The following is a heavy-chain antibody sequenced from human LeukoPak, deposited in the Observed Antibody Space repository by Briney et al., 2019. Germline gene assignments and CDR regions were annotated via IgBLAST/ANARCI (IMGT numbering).Heavy chain of an antibody. CDR2: IKRDGSEE. CDR3: ARDIEAFDI. J-gene: IGHJ3*02. V-gene: IGHV3-7*01. CDR1: DFTVSSSH. D-gene: IGHD3-16*02. Sequence: GGSLRLSCAASDFTVSSSHMSWVRQAPGKGLEWVANIKRDGSEEYYVDSVKGRFTISRDNAKNSLYLQMNSLRAEDTAVYYCARDIEAFDIWSQGTMVTVSS.